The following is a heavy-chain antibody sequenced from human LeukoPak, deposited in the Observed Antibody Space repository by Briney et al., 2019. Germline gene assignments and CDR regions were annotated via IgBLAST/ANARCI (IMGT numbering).Heavy chain of an antibody. CDR3: ARSRGGGITIFGAPRPAFDS. V-gene: IGHV3-30-3*01. CDR2: MSYDGSNK. CDR1: GFTFGSYA. D-gene: IGHD3-3*01. J-gene: IGHJ5*01. Sequence: PGGSLRLSCAASGFTFGSYAMHWVRQAPGQGLEWVAIMSYDGSNKYYADSVKGRFTVSRDNSENTLYLQMSSLRPEDTAVYYCARSRGGGITIFGAPRPAFDSWGQGTLVTVSS.